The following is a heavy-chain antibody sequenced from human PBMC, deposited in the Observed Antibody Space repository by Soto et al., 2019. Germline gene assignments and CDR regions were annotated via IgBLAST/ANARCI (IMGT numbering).Heavy chain of an antibody. J-gene: IGHJ4*02. D-gene: IGHD2-21*02. V-gene: IGHV3-30*18. CDR2: ISYDGRDK. CDR3: TKDRLVFCTGDCYPPSYFDS. Sequence: PGGSLRLSCAASGFTFSSYGMHWVRQAPGKGLEWVAVISYDGRDKYYADSVKGRFTISRDSSKNTLYLQMNSLRAEDTAVYYCTKDRLVFCTGDCYPPSYFDSWGQGTLVTVSS. CDR1: GFTFSSYG.